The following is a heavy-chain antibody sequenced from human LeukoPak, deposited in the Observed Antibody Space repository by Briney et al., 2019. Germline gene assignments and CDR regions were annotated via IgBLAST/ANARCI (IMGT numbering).Heavy chain of an antibody. CDR2: IWYDGSNK. J-gene: IGHJ4*02. D-gene: IGHD5-18*01. V-gene: IGHV3-33*08. CDR1: GFTFSSYG. Sequence: GGSLRLSCVASGFTFSSYGMHWVRQAPGKGLEWVAVIWYDGSNKYYADSVKGRFTISRDNSKNTLYLQMNSLRAEDTAVYYCARATGYSYGLDYWGQGTLVTVSS. CDR3: ARATGYSYGLDY.